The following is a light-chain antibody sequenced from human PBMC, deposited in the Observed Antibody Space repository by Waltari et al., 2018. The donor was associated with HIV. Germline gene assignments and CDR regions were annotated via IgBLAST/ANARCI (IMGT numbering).Light chain of an antibody. J-gene: IGLJ1*01. CDR3: NSYAGSNNFV. CDR2: EVS. V-gene: IGLV2-8*01. CDR1: SSDVGGANY. Sequence: QSALTQPPSASGSPGQSVTISCTGTSSDVGGANYVSLYQQHPGKAPKLVISEVSKRPSGVPDRFSGSKSGNTASLTVSGLQADDEGDYYCNSYAGSNNFVVGTGTKVTVL.